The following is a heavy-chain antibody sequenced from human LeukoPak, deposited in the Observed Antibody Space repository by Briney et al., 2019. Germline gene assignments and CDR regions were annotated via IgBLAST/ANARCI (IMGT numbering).Heavy chain of an antibody. D-gene: IGHD6-13*01. CDR1: GYSFTSYG. CDR2: ISAYNGDT. J-gene: IGHJ4*02. CDR3: ARKPTGYSTDY. V-gene: IGHV1-18*01. Sequence: ASVKVSCKASGYSFTSYGISWVRQAPGQGLEWMGWISAYNGDTNYAQRLQGRLTMTTDTSTSTAYMELRGLRSDDTAVYYCARKPTGYSTDYWGQGTLVTVSS.